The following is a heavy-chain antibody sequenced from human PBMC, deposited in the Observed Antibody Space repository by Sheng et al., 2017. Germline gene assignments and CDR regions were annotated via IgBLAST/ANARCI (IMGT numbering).Heavy chain of an antibody. V-gene: IGHV3-48*03. D-gene: IGHD6-19*01. CDR2: ISSSGSTI. CDR3: ARSFQWLVIDY. Sequence: EVQLVESGGGLVQPGGSLRLSCAASGFTFSSYEMNWVRQAPGKGLEWVSYISSSGSTIYYADSVKGRFTISRDNAKNSLYLQMNSLRAEDTAVYYCARSFQWLVIDYWGQGTLVTVSS. J-gene: IGHJ4*02. CDR1: GFTFSSYE.